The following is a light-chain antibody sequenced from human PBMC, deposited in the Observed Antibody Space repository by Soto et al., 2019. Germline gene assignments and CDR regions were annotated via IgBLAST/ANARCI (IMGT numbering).Light chain of an antibody. J-gene: IGKJ5*01. V-gene: IGKV3-20*01. Sequence: EIVLTQSPGTLSLSPGERATLSFRASQTVSSNYLAWCQQRPGQAPRLLIYGASTRAAGIPDRFSGSGSGTDFTLTIPRLEPEDSAVYFCQQYTGPPTTFGQGTRLEIK. CDR3: QQYTGPPTT. CDR2: GAS. CDR1: QTVSSNY.